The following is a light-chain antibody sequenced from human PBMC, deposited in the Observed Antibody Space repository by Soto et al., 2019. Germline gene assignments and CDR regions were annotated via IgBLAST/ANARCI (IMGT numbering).Light chain of an antibody. CDR2: DAS. CDR1: QDISSN. CDR3: QQYDNVPPT. Sequence: DIQMTQSPSSLSASVGDRVTVTCQASQDISSNLNWYQQKPGKAPKLLIYDASNLETGVPSRFSGSGSGTEFTFSISSLQPEDIATYYCQQYDNVPPTFGGGTKVEIK. J-gene: IGKJ4*01. V-gene: IGKV1-33*01.